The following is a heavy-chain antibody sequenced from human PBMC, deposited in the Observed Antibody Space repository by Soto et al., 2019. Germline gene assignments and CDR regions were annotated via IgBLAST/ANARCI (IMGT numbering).Heavy chain of an antibody. Sequence: GGSLRFSCAASGFTFSSYWMHWVRQAPGKGLVWVSRIHSDGSSTNYADSVKGRFTISRDNAKNTLYLQMNSLTAEDTAVYYCARQVYNWFDPWGQGTLVTVSS. CDR1: GFTFSSYW. CDR3: ARQVYNWFDP. V-gene: IGHV3-74*01. CDR2: IHSDGSST. J-gene: IGHJ5*02.